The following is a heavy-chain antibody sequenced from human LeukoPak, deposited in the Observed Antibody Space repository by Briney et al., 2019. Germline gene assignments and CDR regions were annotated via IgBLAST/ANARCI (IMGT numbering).Heavy chain of an antibody. D-gene: IGHD3-3*01. CDR1: GFTFSNYA. Sequence: GGSLRLSCAASGFTFSNYAMSWVRLAPGKGREWVSPISGSGGSTYYADSVKGRFTISRDNSKNTLYLQMNSLRAEDTAIYYCAKDPNYDFWSGYLDYWGQGTLVTVSS. V-gene: IGHV3-23*01. CDR3: AKDPNYDFWSGYLDY. CDR2: ISGSGGST. J-gene: IGHJ4*02.